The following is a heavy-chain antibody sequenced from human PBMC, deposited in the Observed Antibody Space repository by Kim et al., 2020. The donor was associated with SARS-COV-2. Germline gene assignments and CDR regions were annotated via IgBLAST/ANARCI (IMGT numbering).Heavy chain of an antibody. CDR2: IWGDGDNI. D-gene: IGHD2-15*01. CDR3: MKRIITAHWSYFDF. Sequence: GGSLRLSCAASGFSFSSSAMSWVRQAPGKGLEWVSTIWGDGDNIYYADSVKGRFTVSRDNSKNTVYLQMNSLRAEDTALYYCMKRIITAHWSYFDFWGQGTLVTVYS. J-gene: IGHJ4*02. CDR1: GFSFSSSA. V-gene: IGHV3-23*01.